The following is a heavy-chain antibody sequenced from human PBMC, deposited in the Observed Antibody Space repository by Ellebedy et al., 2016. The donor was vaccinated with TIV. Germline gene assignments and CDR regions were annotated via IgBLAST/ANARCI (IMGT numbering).Heavy chain of an antibody. D-gene: IGHD3-10*01. CDR2: VYYTGTT. V-gene: IGHV4-59*01. J-gene: IGHJ5*02. CDR1: GGSITSYF. CDR3: ARDGGFGGDWFDP. Sequence: MPSETLSLTCNVSGGSITSYFWTWIRQTPGKGLEWIGYVYYTGTTAYNPSLSSRVTISIDTSKSQFSLRLNSVTAADTAVYYCARDGGFGGDWFDPWGQGALVTVSS.